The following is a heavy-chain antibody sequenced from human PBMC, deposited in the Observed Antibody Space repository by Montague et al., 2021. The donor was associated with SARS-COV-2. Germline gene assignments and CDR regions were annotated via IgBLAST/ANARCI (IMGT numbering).Heavy chain of an antibody. CDR1: GSSVRSYY. V-gene: IGHV4-59*02. CDR2: IYDSGST. Sequence: SETLSLTCIVSGSSVRSYYWSWIRQPPGKRLQWIGYIYDSGSTNYNPSPQSRVTISVDTSKNQFSLKLSSVTAADTAVYYCARENTVTTFGGPYYIDSWGQGTLVTVSA. CDR3: ARENTVTTFGGPYYIDS. D-gene: IGHD4-17*01. J-gene: IGHJ4*02.